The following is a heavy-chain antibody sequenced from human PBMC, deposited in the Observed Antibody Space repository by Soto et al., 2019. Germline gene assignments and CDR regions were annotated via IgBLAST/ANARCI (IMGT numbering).Heavy chain of an antibody. CDR3: ARNSPIAAAGI. Sequence: GSLRLSCAASGFTFSNYWVSWVRQAPGKGLEWVANINPDGSDKYHVDSVRGRFTISRDNTRKSLYLQMNSLRVEDTAVYYCARNSPIAAAGIWGQGTLVTV. D-gene: IGHD6-13*01. CDR1: GFTFSNYW. CDR2: INPDGSDK. V-gene: IGHV3-7*04. J-gene: IGHJ4*02.